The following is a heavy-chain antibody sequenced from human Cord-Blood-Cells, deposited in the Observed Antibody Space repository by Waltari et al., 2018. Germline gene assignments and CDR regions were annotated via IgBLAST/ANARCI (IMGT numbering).Heavy chain of an antibody. CDR2: IIPIFGTA. D-gene: IGHD1-7*01. Sequence: QVQLVQSGAEVKKPGSSVKVSCKASGGTFSSYAISWVRQAPGQGLEWMGGIIPIFGTANYAQKFQGRVTITADESTSTAYMELSSLRSEDTAVYYCARDPGITGTTSGAFDIWGQGTMVTVSS. CDR3: ARDPGITGTTSGAFDI. V-gene: IGHV1-69*01. J-gene: IGHJ3*02. CDR1: GGTFSSYA.